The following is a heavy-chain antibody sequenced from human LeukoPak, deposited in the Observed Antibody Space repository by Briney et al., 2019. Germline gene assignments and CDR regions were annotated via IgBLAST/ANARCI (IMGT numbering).Heavy chain of an antibody. D-gene: IGHD4-17*01. Sequence: GGSLRLSCAASGFTFTRFNMNWVRQAPGKGLEWVSSISSGSSYISYADSVKGRFTVSRDNAKNSLYLQMNSLRAEDTAVYYCASIYGDHAVDFWGQGTLVTVSS. CDR3: ASIYGDHAVDF. CDR1: GFTFTRFN. CDR2: ISSGSSYI. J-gene: IGHJ4*02. V-gene: IGHV3-21*01.